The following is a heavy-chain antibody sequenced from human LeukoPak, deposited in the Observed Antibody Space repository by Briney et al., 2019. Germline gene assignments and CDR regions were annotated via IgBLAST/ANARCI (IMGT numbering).Heavy chain of an antibody. CDR3: ARGGSTGYDPFDS. Sequence: SDTESLTCTVSGGFIRRCYGSWIRHPPGEGGVGVGYTFYWGSTNFHSSRKGRVSIPVDTSKNHFFLGLRSVTAGGTAGYYCARGGSTGYDPFDSWGQGKLFTVSS. CDR1: GGFIRRCY. CDR2: TFYWGST. D-gene: IGHD5-12*01. V-gene: IGHV4-59*07. J-gene: IGHJ4*02.